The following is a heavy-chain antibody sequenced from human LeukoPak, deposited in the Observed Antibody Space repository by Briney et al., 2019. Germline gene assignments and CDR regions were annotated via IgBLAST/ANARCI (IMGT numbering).Heavy chain of an antibody. J-gene: IGHJ4*02. Sequence: SETLSLTCTVYGGSFSGYYWSWIRQPPGKGLEWIGEINHSGSTNYNPSLKSRVTISVDTSKDHFSLKLSSVTAADTAVYYCARREYYYGSGSPTDYWGQGTLVTVSS. V-gene: IGHV4-34*01. CDR1: GGSFSGYY. CDR3: ARREYYYGSGSPTDY. CDR2: INHSGST. D-gene: IGHD3-10*01.